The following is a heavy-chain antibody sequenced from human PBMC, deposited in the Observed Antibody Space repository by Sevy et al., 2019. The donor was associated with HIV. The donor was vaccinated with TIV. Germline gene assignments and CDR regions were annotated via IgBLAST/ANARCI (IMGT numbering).Heavy chain of an antibody. V-gene: IGHV3-23*01. CDR3: AKVHRLLWFGELFYFDY. CDR1: GFTFSSYA. CDR2: ISGSGGST. Sequence: GGSLRLSCAASGFTFSSYAMSWVRQAPGKGLEWVSAISGSGGSTYYADSVKGRFTISRDNSKNTLYLQMNSLRAEDRAVYYCAKVHRLLWFGELFYFDYWGQGTLVTVSS. J-gene: IGHJ4*02. D-gene: IGHD3-10*01.